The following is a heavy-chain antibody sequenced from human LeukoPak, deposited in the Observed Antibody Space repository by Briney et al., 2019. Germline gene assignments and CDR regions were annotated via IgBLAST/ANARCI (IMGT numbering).Heavy chain of an antibody. J-gene: IGHJ4*02. V-gene: IGHV3-66*01. CDR2: IYSGGST. D-gene: IGHD3-22*01. CDR3: ARDNSRTYYYDSSGYSSLSFDY. Sequence: GGSLRLSCAASGFTVSSNYMSWVRQAPGKWLEWVSVIYSGGSTYYADSVKGRFTISRDNSKNTLYLQMNSLRAEDTAVYYCARDNSRTYYYDSSGYSSLSFDYWGQGTLVTVSS. CDR1: GFTVSSNY.